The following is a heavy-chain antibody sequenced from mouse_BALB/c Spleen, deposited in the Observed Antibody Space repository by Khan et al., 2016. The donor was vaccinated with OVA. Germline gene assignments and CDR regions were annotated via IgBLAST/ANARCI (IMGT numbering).Heavy chain of an antibody. D-gene: IGHD2-3*01. CDR1: GFNIKDDY. CDR3: NTGDGYSAWFAY. Sequence: EVQLQQAGAELVRSGASVKLSCTGSGFNIKDDYMHWVKQRPEQGLEWIGWIDPENGDTKYAPQFQDKATMTADTPSNTAYLQLSSPASEDTAVYYCNTGDGYSAWFAYWGQGTLVTVSA. V-gene: IGHV14-4*02. CDR2: IDPENGDT. J-gene: IGHJ3*01.